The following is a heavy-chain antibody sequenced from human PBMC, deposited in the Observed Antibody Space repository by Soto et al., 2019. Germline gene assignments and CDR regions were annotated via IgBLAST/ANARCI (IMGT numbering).Heavy chain of an antibody. CDR1: GFTFSSYS. CDR2: ISSSSSYI. D-gene: IGHD3-22*01. V-gene: IGHV3-21*01. CDR3: ARHYDSSGYYYDNYYYYGMDV. J-gene: IGHJ6*02. Sequence: ESGGGLVTPGGSLRLSCAASGFTFSSYSMNWVRQAPGKGLEWVSSISSSSSYIYYADSVKGRFTISRDNAKNSLYLQMNSLRAEDTAVYYCARHYDSSGYYYDNYYYYGMDVWGQGTTVTVSS.